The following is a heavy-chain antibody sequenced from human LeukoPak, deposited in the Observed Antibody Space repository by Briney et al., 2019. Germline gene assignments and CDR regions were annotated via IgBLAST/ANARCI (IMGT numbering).Heavy chain of an antibody. CDR3: ARDLQYSSSWNPYEPRGLPLDY. V-gene: IGHV3-9*01. CDR2: ISWNSGSI. D-gene: IGHD6-13*01. CDR1: GFTFDDYA. Sequence: PGRSLRLSCAASGFTFDDYAMHWVRQAPGKGLEWVSGISWNSGSIGYADSVKGRFTISRDNSKNTLYLQMNSLRAEDTAVYYCARDLQYSSSWNPYEPRGLPLDYWGQGTLVTVSS. J-gene: IGHJ4*02.